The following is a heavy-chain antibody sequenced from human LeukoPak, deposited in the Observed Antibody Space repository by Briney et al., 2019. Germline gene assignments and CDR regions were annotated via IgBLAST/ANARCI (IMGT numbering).Heavy chain of an antibody. V-gene: IGHV1-18*01. J-gene: IGHJ6*02. CDR2: ISAYNGNT. CDR3: ARIKYSSSWHRYYYYYYGMDV. Sequence: ASVKVSCKASGYTFTSYGISWVRQAPGQGLEWMGLISAYNGNTNYAQKLQGRVTMTTDTSTSTAYMELRSLRSDDTAVYYCARIKYSSSWHRYYYYYYGMDVWGQGTTVTVSS. D-gene: IGHD6-13*01. CDR1: GYTFTSYG.